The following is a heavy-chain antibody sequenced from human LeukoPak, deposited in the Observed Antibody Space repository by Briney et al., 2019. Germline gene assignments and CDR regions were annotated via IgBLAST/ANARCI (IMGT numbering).Heavy chain of an antibody. V-gene: IGHV4-59*08. J-gene: IGHJ3*02. D-gene: IGHD6-19*01. CDR2: IYYSGST. CDR1: GGSISSYY. CDR3: AGLRLVSDAFDI. Sequence: SETLSLTCTVPGGSISSYYWSWIRQPPGKGLEWIGYIYYSGSTNYNPSLKSRVTISVDTSKNQFSLKLSSVAAADTAVYYCAGLRLVSDAFDIWGQGTMVTVSS.